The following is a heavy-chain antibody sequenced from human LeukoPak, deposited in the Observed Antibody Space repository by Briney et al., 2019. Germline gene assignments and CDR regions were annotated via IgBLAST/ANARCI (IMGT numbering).Heavy chain of an antibody. CDR3: ARGRYSSSLWFDP. V-gene: IGHV4-59*01. Sequence: SETLSLTCTVSGGSISSYYWSWIRQPPGEGLEWIGYIYYSGSTNYNPSLKSRVTISVDTSKNQFSLKLSSVTAADTAVYYCARGRYSSSLWFDPWGQGTLVTVSS. J-gene: IGHJ5*02. CDR2: IYYSGST. D-gene: IGHD6-6*01. CDR1: GGSISSYY.